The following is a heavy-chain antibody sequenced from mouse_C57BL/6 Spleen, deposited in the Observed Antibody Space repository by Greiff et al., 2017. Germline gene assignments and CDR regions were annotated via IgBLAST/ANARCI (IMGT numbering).Heavy chain of an antibody. V-gene: IGHV1-50*01. CDR3: ARKGGHYYGSSYWFAY. J-gene: IGHJ3*01. CDR1: GYTFTSYW. Sequence: QVHVKQPGAELVKPGASVKLSCKASGYTFTSYWMQWVKQRPGQGLEWIGEIDPSDSYTNYNQKFKGKATLTVDTSSSTAYMQLSSLTSEDSAVYYCARKGGHYYGSSYWFAYWGQGTLVTVSA. CDR2: IDPSDSYT. D-gene: IGHD1-1*01.